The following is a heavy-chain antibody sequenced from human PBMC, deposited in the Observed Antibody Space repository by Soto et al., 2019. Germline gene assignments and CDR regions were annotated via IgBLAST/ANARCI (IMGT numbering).Heavy chain of an antibody. V-gene: IGHV3-66*01. J-gene: IGHJ6*02. CDR2: IYSGGST. CDR1: GFTVSSNY. D-gene: IGHD3-16*01. Sequence: GSLRLSCAASGFTVSSNYMSWVRQAPGKGLEWVSVIYSGGSTYYADSVKGRVTITRDTSASTAYMELSSLRSEDTAVYYCARDRLTFFVPDYYSGMGVWAQGTTVPVS. CDR3: ARDRLTFFVPDYYSGMGV.